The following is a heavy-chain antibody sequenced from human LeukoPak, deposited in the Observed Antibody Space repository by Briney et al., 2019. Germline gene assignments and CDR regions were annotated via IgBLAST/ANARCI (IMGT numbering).Heavy chain of an antibody. CDR2: IYPGDSDT. CDR1: GYSFTSYW. J-gene: IGHJ5*02. CDR3: ARHYSSSWYGSWFDP. Sequence: GESLKISCKGSGYSFTSYWIGWVRQMPGKGLEWMGIIYPGDSDTRYSPSFQGQVTISADKSISTAYLQWSSLKASDTAMYYCARHYSSSWYGSWFDPWGQGILVTVSS. V-gene: IGHV5-51*01. D-gene: IGHD6-13*01.